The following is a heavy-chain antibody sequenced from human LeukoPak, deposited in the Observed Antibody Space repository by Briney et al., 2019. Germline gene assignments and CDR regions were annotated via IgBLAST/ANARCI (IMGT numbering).Heavy chain of an antibody. J-gene: IGHJ4*02. CDR3: ARGRGRYCSSTSCLIQGDY. V-gene: IGHV1-18*01. D-gene: IGHD2-2*01. CDR1: GYTFTSYG. Sequence: RASVKVSCKASGYTFTSYGISWVRQAPGQGLEWMGWTSAYNGNTNYAQKLQGRVTMTPDTSTSTAYMELRSLRSDDAAVDYCARGRGRYCSSTSCLIQGDYWGQGTLVTVSS. CDR2: TSAYNGNT.